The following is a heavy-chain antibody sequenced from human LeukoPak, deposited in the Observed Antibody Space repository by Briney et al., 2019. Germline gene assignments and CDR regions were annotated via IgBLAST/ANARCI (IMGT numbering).Heavy chain of an antibody. CDR2: INWNGGST. D-gene: IGHD6-13*01. Sequence: GGSLRLSCAASGFTFDDYGMSWVRQAPGKGLEWVSGINWNGGSTGYADSVKGRFTISRDNAKNSLYLHMNGLRAEDTALYYCAKGSSWHPPDYWGQGTLVTVSS. CDR3: AKGSSWHPPDY. V-gene: IGHV3-20*04. J-gene: IGHJ4*02. CDR1: GFTFDDYG.